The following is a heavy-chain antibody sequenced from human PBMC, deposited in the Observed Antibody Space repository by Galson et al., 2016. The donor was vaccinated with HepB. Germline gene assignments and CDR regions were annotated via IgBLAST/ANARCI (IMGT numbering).Heavy chain of an antibody. CDR3: ARWTAYCPRPGCPRDHDYFDP. V-gene: IGHV3-53*01. CDR2: MYPRGDT. CDR1: GFLVSSSF. D-gene: IGHD4-11*01. Sequence: SLRLSCAASGFLVSSSFMSWVRQTPGTGLEWVTVMYPRGDTHYSDSVRGRFTTSRDNSRNSMSLQMTNLRVGDTVVYFCARWTAYCPRPGCPRDHDYFDPWGQGILVTVSS. J-gene: IGHJ5*02.